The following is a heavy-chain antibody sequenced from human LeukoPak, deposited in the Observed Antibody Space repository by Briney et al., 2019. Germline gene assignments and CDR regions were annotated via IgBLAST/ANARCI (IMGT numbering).Heavy chain of an antibody. CDR2: INPSGGST. CDR3: ARVNMTTVVTSRWGGGYWLDY. D-gene: IGHD4-23*01. CDR1: GYTFTSYY. Sequence: LGASVKVSCKASGYTFTSYYMHWVRQAPGQGLEWMGIINPSGGSTSYAQKFQGRVTMTRDTSTSTVYMELSSLRSEDTAVYYCARVNMTTVVTSRWGGGYWLDYWGQGTLVTVSS. J-gene: IGHJ4*02. V-gene: IGHV1-46*03.